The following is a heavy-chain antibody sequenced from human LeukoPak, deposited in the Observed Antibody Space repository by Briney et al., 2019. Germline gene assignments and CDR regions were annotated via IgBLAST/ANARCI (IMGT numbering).Heavy chain of an antibody. CDR2: IKQDGSQE. CDR3: AKDYYYGSGSYFDY. D-gene: IGHD3-10*01. Sequence: GGSLRLSCAASAFTFSSYWMTWVRQPPGRGLEWVADIKQDGSQEYYVDSVKGRFSISRDNAKNSLYLQLSSLRAEDTAVYYCAKDYYYGSGSYFDYWGQGTLVTVSS. J-gene: IGHJ4*02. CDR1: AFTFSSYW. V-gene: IGHV3-7*01.